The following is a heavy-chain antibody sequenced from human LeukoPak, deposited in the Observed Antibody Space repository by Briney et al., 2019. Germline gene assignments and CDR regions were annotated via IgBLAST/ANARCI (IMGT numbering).Heavy chain of an antibody. D-gene: IGHD1-1*01. CDR3: ATGWKTSHYYMDV. V-gene: IGHV1-24*01. Sequence: ASVKVSCKVSGYTLTELSMHWVRQAPGKGLEWMGGFDPEDGETIYAQKFQGRVTMTEDTSTDTAYMELSSLRSEDAAVYYCATGWKTSHYYMDVWGKGTTVTISS. J-gene: IGHJ6*03. CDR1: GYTLTELS. CDR2: FDPEDGET.